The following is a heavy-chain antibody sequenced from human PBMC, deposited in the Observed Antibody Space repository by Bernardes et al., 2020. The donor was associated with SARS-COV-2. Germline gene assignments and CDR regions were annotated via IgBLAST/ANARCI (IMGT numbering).Heavy chain of an antibody. CDR2: INHDGSST. Sequence: VGSLRLSCVVSGFTFSGHWMHWVRQAPGKGLVWVSRINHDGSSTTYADSVKGRFTISRDNAKNTLYLQMNSLRAEDTAVYYCATRDYFDFWGQGTLVTVSS. V-gene: IGHV3-74*01. CDR1: GFTFSGHW. CDR3: ATRDYFDF. J-gene: IGHJ4*02.